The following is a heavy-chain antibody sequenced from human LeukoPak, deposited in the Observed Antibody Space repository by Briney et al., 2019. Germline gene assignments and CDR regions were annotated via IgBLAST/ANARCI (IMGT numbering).Heavy chain of an antibody. Sequence: SETLSLTCAVYGGSFSGYYWSWIRQPPGKGLEWIGEINQSGSTNYNPSLKSRVTISVDTSKNQFSLKLSSVTAADTAVYYCARGEQHLAYPRVTASPFDYWGRGTLVTVSS. D-gene: IGHD2-21*02. CDR1: GGSFSGYY. CDR3: ARGEQHLAYPRVTASPFDY. V-gene: IGHV4-34*01. J-gene: IGHJ4*02. CDR2: INQSGST.